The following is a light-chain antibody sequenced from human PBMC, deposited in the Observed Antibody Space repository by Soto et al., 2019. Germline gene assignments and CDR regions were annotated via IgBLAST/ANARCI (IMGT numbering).Light chain of an antibody. CDR2: TSS. J-gene: IGKJ1*01. V-gene: IGKV1-27*01. CDR1: QGIGNY. CDR3: HKYNSVWT. Sequence: DIQMTQSPSSLSASVGDRVTITFRASQGIGNYLAWYQQKPGKVPKLLIYTSSTLQSGVPSRFSGSGSGTDFTLTISSLQPEDVATYYCHKYNSVWTFGQGTKVDI.